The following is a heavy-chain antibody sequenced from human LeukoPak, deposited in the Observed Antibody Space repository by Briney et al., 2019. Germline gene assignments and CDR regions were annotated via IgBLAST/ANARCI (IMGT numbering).Heavy chain of an antibody. J-gene: IGHJ4*02. D-gene: IGHD3-22*01. V-gene: IGHV3-23*01. CDR3: AKGSYYDSSGSFYFDY. CDR2: ISCSGDNT. CDR1: GFTSSSHA. Sequence: GGSLRLSCAVSGFTSSSHAMSWVRQAPGKGLEWVSGISCSGDNTYYADSVKGRFTISRDNSKNTLYVQVNSRGTEDTAAYYCAKGSYYDSSGSFYFDYWGQGTLVTVSS.